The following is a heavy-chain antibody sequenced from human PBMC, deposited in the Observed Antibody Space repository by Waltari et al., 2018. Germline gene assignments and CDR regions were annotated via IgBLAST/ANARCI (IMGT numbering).Heavy chain of an antibody. CDR1: GYSISSGYY. D-gene: IGHD6-6*01. CDR3: AQGERGGLEYSSSPDYFDY. CDR2: IYHSGST. V-gene: IGHV4-38-2*01. J-gene: IGHJ4*02. Sequence: QVQLQESGPGLVKPSETLSLTCAVSGYSISSGYYWGWIRQPPGKGLEWIGSIYHSGSTYYNPSLKSRVTISVDTSKNQFSLKLSSVTAADTAVYYCAQGERGGLEYSSSPDYFDYWGQGTLVTVSS.